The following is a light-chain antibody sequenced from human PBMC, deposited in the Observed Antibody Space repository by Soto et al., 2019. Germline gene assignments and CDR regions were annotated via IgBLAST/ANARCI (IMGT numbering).Light chain of an antibody. CDR3: CSYAGSSTYV. Sequence: QSVLTQPASVSGSPGQSITISCTGTSSDFGSYNLVSWYQQHPGKAPKLMIYEDSKRPSGVSNRFSGSKSGNTASLTISGLQAEDDADYYCCSYAGSSTYVFGTGTKLT. J-gene: IGLJ1*01. CDR2: EDS. CDR1: SSDFGSYNL. V-gene: IGLV2-23*01.